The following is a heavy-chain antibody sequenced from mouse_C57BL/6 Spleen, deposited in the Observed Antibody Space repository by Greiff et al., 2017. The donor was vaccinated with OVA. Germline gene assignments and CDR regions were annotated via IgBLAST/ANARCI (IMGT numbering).Heavy chain of an antibody. CDR3: ARVSTNWDYFDY. V-gene: IGHV3-6*01. CDR1: GYSITSGYY. J-gene: IGHJ2*01. Sequence: EVKLLESGPGLVKPSQSLSLTCSVTGYSITSGYYWNWIRQFPGNKLEWMGYISYDGSNNYNPSLKNRISITRDTSKNQFFLKLNSVTTEDTATYYCARVSTNWDYFDYWGQGTTLTVSS. D-gene: IGHD4-1*01. CDR2: ISYDGSN.